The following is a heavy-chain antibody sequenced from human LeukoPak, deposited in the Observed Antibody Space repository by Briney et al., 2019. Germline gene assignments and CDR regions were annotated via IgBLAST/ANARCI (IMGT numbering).Heavy chain of an antibody. Sequence: SETLSLTCTVSGYSISSGYYWGWIRQPPGKGLEWIGSMYYSGSTDYNPSLKSRVTISVDTSKNHFSLKLNSVTAADTAVYYCARSGYSGYDWNYWGQGTLVTVSS. CDR2: MYYSGST. CDR3: ARSGYSGYDWNY. CDR1: GYSISSGYY. D-gene: IGHD5-12*01. J-gene: IGHJ4*02. V-gene: IGHV4-38-2*02.